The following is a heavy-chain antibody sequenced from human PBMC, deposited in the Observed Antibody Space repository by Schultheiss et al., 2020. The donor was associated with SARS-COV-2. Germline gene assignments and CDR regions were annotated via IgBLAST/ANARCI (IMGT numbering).Heavy chain of an antibody. CDR1: GYSISSGYY. CDR3: ARHLDNNDSSGSDAFDI. D-gene: IGHD3-22*01. J-gene: IGHJ3*02. Sequence: SETLSLTCTVSGYSISSGYYWGWIRQPPGKGLEWIGEINHSGSTNYNPSLKSRVTISVDTSKNQFSLKLSSVTAADTAVYYCARHLDNNDSSGSDAFDIWGQGTMVTVSS. V-gene: IGHV4-38-2*02. CDR2: INHSGST.